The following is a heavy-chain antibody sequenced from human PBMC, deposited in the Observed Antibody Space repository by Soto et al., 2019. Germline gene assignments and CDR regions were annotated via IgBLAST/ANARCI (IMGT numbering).Heavy chain of an antibody. CDR1: GGSISSGGYS. D-gene: IGHD3-10*01. V-gene: IGHV4-30-2*01. CDR3: ARGGGYGSGSYYNPSYYYYYYGMDV. Sequence: QLQLQESGSGLVKPSQTLSLTCAVSGGSISSGGYSWSWIRQPPGKGLEWIGYIYHSGSTYYNPSLKSRVTISVDRSKNQFSLKLSSVTAADTAVYYCARGGGYGSGSYYNPSYYYYYYGMDVWGQGTTVTVSS. CDR2: IYHSGST. J-gene: IGHJ6*02.